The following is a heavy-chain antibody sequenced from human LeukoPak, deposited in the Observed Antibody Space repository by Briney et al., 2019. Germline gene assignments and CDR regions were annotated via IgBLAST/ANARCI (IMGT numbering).Heavy chain of an antibody. CDR2: INHSGST. Sequence: PSETLSLTCAVYGGSFSGYYWSWIRQPPGKGLEWIGEINHSGSTNYNPSLKSRVTISVDTSKNQFSLKLSSVTAADTAVYYCARGPYSSGWYEARKYSFDYWGQGTLVTVSS. CDR1: GGSFSGYY. J-gene: IGHJ4*02. CDR3: ARGPYSSGWYEARKYSFDY. V-gene: IGHV4-34*01. D-gene: IGHD6-19*01.